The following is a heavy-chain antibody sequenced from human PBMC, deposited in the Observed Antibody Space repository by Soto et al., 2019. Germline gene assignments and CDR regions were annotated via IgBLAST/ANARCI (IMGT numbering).Heavy chain of an antibody. J-gene: IGHJ5*02. V-gene: IGHV4-4*02. D-gene: IGHD3-22*01. CDR2: IYHSGST. Sequence: SETLSLTCAFSCGSIISSNWWSWVRQPPGKGLEWIGEIYHSGSTNYNPSLKSRVTISVDKSKNQFSLKLSSVTAADTAVYYCARASYYYDSSSPGSYNWFDPWGQGTLVTVSS. CDR1: CGSIISSNW. CDR3: ARASYYYDSSSPGSYNWFDP.